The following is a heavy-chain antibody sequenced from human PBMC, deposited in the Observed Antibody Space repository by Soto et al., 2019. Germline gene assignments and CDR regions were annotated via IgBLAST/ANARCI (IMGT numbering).Heavy chain of an antibody. J-gene: IGHJ6*02. CDR2: ISAKKGNT. D-gene: IGHD2-15*01. CDR3: AREILSPDFYFHGMDV. V-gene: IGHV1-18*04. Sequence: QGQLVQSGAEVKKPGASVKVSCKASGYTFTSYGISWVRQAPGQGLEWMGWISAKKGNTKYAQKFQGRVTMTTDTSTSTAYMELRSLRSDDTAVYYCAREILSPDFYFHGMDVCCQGTTVTGSS. CDR1: GYTFTSYG.